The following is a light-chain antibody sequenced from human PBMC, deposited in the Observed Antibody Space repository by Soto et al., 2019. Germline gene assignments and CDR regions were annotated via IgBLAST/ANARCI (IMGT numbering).Light chain of an antibody. CDR1: QSVSSN. V-gene: IGKV3-15*01. CDR3: QQDNKWPPYT. Sequence: EIVMTQSPATLSVSPGERAPLSCRARQSVSSNFAWYQQKPGQAPRLLLYGASTRATGIPARFRGRGSGTEGTLTISSLQSEDFAGEYGQQDNKWPPYTFGQGTKLEIK. J-gene: IGKJ2*01. CDR2: GAS.